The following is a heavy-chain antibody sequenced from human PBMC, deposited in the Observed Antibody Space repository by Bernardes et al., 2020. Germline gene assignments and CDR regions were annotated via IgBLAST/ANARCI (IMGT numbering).Heavy chain of an antibody. CDR1: GDSLTTWE. Sequence: SETLSLTCTVSGDSLTTWEWNWIRQPPGKGLEWIGNIHKSGRTNYNPSLKSRVTMSMDTSKSQFFLKLNSMTSADTGFYYCARAKGPNSWGPGILVTVSS. CDR2: IHKSGRT. CDR3: ARAKGPNS. J-gene: IGHJ4*02. V-gene: IGHV4-59*01.